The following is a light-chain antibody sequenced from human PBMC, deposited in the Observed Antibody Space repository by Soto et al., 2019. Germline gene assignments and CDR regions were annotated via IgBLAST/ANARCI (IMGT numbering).Light chain of an antibody. V-gene: IGLV2-8*01. CDR1: SSDVGGYNY. Sequence: QSALTQPPSASGSPGQSVTISCTGTSSDVGGYNYVSWYQQRPGKAPKLIIYEVSKRPSGVPDRFSGSKSGNTASLTVSGHQAEDEADYYISSYAGSNYVLGTGTKLTVL. J-gene: IGLJ1*01. CDR3: SSYAGSNYV. CDR2: EVS.